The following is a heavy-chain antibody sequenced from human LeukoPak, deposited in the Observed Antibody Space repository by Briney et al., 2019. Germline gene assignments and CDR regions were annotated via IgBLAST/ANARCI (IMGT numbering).Heavy chain of an antibody. Sequence: AASVKVSCKASGYTFTSYGISWVRQAPGQGLEWMGWISAYNGNTNYAQKLQGRVTMTTDTSTSTAYMELRSLRSDDTAVYYCARASAGLYPYYFDYWGQGTLVTVSS. D-gene: IGHD2-15*01. CDR1: GYTFTSYG. CDR3: ARASAGLYPYYFDY. J-gene: IGHJ4*02. CDR2: ISAYNGNT. V-gene: IGHV1-18*01.